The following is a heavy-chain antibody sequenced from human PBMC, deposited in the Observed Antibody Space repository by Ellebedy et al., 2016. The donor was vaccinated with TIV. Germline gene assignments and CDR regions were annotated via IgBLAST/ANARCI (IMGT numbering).Heavy chain of an antibody. CDR1: GFTFSTYT. CDR2: ISTRSTYI. D-gene: IGHD6-19*01. Sequence: GGSLRLXXPASGFTFSTYTMNWVRQAPGKGLEWVSSISTRSTYIYYADSVKGRFTISRDNAKNSLSLQMNSLRAEDTAVYFCARAVSGYYDYWGQGTLVPVSS. J-gene: IGHJ4*02. V-gene: IGHV3-21*01. CDR3: ARAVSGYYDY.